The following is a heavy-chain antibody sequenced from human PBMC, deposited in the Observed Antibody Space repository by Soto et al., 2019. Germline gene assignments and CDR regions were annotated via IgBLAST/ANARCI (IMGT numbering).Heavy chain of an antibody. CDR3: TTLGYCSSTSCYIYYYYGMDV. CDR1: GFTFSNAW. V-gene: IGHV3-15*01. Sequence: EVQLVESGGGLVKPGGSLRISCAASGFTFSNAWMSWVRQAPGKGLEWVGRIKSKTDGGTTDYAAPVKGRFTISRDDLKNTLYLQMNSLKTEDTAVYYCTTLGYCSSTSCYIYYYYGMDVWGQGTTVTVSS. D-gene: IGHD2-2*02. J-gene: IGHJ6*02. CDR2: IKSKTDGGTT.